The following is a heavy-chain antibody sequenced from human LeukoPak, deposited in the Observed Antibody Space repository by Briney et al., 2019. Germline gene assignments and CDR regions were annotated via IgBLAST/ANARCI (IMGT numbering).Heavy chain of an antibody. CDR1: GVSISSGGYY. D-gene: IGHD6-6*01. CDR2: IYHSGST. J-gene: IGHJ4*02. Sequence: PSETLSLTCTVSGVSISSGGYYWSWIRQPPGKGLEWIGYIYHSGSTYYNPSLKSRVTISVDRSKNQFSLKLSSVTAADTAVYYCARAEYSSSSEYFDYWGQGTLVTVSS. CDR3: ARAEYSSSSEYFDY. V-gene: IGHV4-30-2*01.